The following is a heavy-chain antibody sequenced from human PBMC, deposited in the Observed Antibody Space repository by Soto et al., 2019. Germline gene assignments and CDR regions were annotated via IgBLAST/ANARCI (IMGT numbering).Heavy chain of an antibody. CDR3: ARSDFWSGYYGYWFDP. Sequence: ASVKVSCKASGYTFTSYGISWVRQAPGQGLEWMGWISAYNGNTNYAQKLQGRVTMTTDTSTSTAYMELRSLRSDDTAVYYCARSDFWSGYYGYWFDPWGQGTLVTVSS. D-gene: IGHD3-3*01. CDR2: ISAYNGNT. CDR1: GYTFTSYG. J-gene: IGHJ5*02. V-gene: IGHV1-18*01.